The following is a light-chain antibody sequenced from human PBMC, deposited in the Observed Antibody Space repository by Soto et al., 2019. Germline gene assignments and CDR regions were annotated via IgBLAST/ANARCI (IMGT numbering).Light chain of an antibody. Sequence: IQMTQSPSTLSASVGDRVTFTCRASQTISTWLAWYQQKPGEAPKLLIYKASTLEVGVPSRFSASGSGTEFTLTINTLQPDDFATYYCQQYNSYPWTFGQGTKVEIK. CDR2: KAS. CDR1: QTISTW. J-gene: IGKJ1*01. CDR3: QQYNSYPWT. V-gene: IGKV1-5*03.